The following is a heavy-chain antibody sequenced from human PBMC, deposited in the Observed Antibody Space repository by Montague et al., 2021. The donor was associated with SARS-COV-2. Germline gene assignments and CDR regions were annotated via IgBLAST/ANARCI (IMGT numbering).Heavy chain of an antibody. CDR3: GRLGYSTSTVDS. V-gene: IGHV4-59*01. Sequence: SETLSLTCTVSGGSISSYYWSWIRQPPGKGLEWIGYIYYSGSTNYNPSLKSRVTISVDTSKNQFSLKLSSVTAADTAVYYCGRLGYSTSTVDSWGHGTLVSVSS. D-gene: IGHD6-6*01. J-gene: IGHJ5*01. CDR1: GGSISSYY. CDR2: IYYSGST.